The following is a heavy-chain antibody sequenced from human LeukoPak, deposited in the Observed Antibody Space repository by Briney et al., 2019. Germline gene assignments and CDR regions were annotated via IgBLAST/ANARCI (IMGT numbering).Heavy chain of an antibody. CDR1: GFTFSSYE. J-gene: IGHJ6*03. CDR3: ARLSAYYYGSYFYYYMDV. CDR2: ISSSGSTI. D-gene: IGHD3-10*01. Sequence: GGSLRLPCAASGFTFSSYEMNWVRQAPGKGLEWVSYISSSGSTIYYADSVKGRFTISRDNAKNSLYLQMNSLRAEDTAVYYCARLSAYYYGSYFYYYMDVWGKGTTVTVSS. V-gene: IGHV3-48*03.